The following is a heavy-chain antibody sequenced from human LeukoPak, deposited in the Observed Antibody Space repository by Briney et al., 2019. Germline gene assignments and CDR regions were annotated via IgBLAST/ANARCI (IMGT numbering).Heavy chain of an antibody. V-gene: IGHV4-59*01. Sequence: SETLSLTCTVSGGSICCYYWSWIRQPPGKGLEWIGYIYYSGTTNYNPTLKSRVTILVDTSKSQFSLKLSSVTAADTAVYYCARDRYGGNSGEFDYWGQGTLVTVSS. J-gene: IGHJ4*02. CDR3: ARDRYGGNSGEFDY. D-gene: IGHD4-23*01. CDR1: GGSICCYY. CDR2: IYYSGTT.